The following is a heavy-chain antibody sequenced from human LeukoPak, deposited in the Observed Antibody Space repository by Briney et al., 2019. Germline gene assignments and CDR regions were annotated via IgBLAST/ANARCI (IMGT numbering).Heavy chain of an antibody. CDR3: AKPGKTKVAATPDLDY. Sequence: KPGGSLRLSCAASGFTFRNYCMHWVRQAPGKGLEWMALIRYDGSNQYYAYSVKGRFTISTDNSKNSLYLQMNSLRVEDTAVYYCAKPGKTKVAATPDLDYWGQGTLVTVSS. V-gene: IGHV3-30*02. CDR1: GFTFRNYC. D-gene: IGHD2-15*01. CDR2: IRYDGSNQ. J-gene: IGHJ4*02.